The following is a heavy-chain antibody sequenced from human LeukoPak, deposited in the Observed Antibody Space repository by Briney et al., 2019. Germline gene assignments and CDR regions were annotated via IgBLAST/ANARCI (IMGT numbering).Heavy chain of an antibody. CDR1: GGSFSGYY. D-gene: IGHD3-3*01. V-gene: IGHV4-34*01. J-gene: IGHJ4*02. CDR2: VNHSGST. CDR3: ARGTPYDFWSGYSLYYFDY. Sequence: SETLSLTCAVYGGSFSGYYWSWIRQPPGKGLEWIGEVNHSGSTNYNPSLKSRVTISVDTSKNQFSLKLSSVAAADTAVYYCARGTPYDFWSGYSLYYFDYWGQGTLVTVSS.